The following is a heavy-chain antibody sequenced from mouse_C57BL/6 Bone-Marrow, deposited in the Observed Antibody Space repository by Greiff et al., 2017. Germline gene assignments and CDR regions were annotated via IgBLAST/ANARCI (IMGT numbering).Heavy chain of an antibody. CDR3: VRQYYGRTFDY. CDR2: IRSKSNNYAT. CDR1: GFSFNTYA. Sequence: EVQRVESGGGLVQPKGSLKLSCAASGFSFNTYAMNWVRQAPGKGLEWVARIRSKSNNYATYYADSVKDRFTISRDDSESMLYLQMNNLKTEDTAMYYCVRQYYGRTFDYWGQGTTLTVSS. D-gene: IGHD1-1*01. J-gene: IGHJ2*01. V-gene: IGHV10-1*01.